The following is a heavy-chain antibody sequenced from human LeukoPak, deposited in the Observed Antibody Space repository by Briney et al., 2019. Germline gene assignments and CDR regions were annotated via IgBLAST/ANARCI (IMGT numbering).Heavy chain of an antibody. D-gene: IGHD2-15*01. Sequence: GGSLRLSCATSGFSFSRYAISWVRQAPGKGLEWVSAMSSSDDGRYYAASVRGRFTISRDTSRSTLYLQMNSLRAEDAAVYYCAKAPVTSCRGAFCYPFDYWGQGTLVTVSS. V-gene: IGHV3-23*01. CDR2: MSSSDDGR. CDR1: GFSFSRYA. J-gene: IGHJ4*02. CDR3: AKAPVTSCRGAFCYPFDY.